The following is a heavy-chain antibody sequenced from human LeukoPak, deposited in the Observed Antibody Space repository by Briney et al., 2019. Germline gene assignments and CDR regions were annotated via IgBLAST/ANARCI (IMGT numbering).Heavy chain of an antibody. J-gene: IGHJ5*02. Sequence: ASVKVSCKASGYTFTSHDINWVRQATGQGLEWMGWMNPNSGNTGYAQKFQGRVTMTRNTSISTAYMELSSLRSEDTAVYYCARGRINRRTKIVVVPAAVYWFDPWGQGTLVTVSS. D-gene: IGHD2-2*01. CDR3: ARGRINRRTKIVVVPAAVYWFDP. CDR2: MNPNSGNT. CDR1: GYTFTSHD. V-gene: IGHV1-8*01.